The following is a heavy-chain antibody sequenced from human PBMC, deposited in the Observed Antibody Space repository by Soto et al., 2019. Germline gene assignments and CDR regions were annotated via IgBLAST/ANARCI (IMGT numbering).Heavy chain of an antibody. CDR2: ISAYNGDT. D-gene: IGHD3-10*01. J-gene: IGHJ4*01. CDR1: GYTFTAYG. Sequence: ASVKVSCKAFGYTFTAYGISWVRQAPGQGLEWVAWISAYNGDTNYAHNVQGRVTMTTETSTTTTYMELRSLTSDDTAGYYCTRAPGRWCGEGIADFWGQGTVVTVSS. CDR3: TRAPGRWCGEGIADF. V-gene: IGHV1-18*04.